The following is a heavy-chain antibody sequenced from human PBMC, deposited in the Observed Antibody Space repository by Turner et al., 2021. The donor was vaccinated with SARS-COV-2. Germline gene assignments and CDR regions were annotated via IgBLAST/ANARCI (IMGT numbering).Heavy chain of an antibody. CDR3: ARDRSITVTTIGIDY. V-gene: IGHV3-48*03. CDR2: ISSSGSTI. J-gene: IGHJ4*02. CDR1: GFTFSRYE. D-gene: IGHD4-17*01. Sequence: EVQLVESGGGSVQPAASLILSCPASGFTFSRYEMNWVRQAPGKGLEWVACISSSGSTIYYADSVKGRFTISRDNAKNSLYLQMNSLRAEDTAVYYCARDRSITVTTIGIDYWGQGTLVTVSS.